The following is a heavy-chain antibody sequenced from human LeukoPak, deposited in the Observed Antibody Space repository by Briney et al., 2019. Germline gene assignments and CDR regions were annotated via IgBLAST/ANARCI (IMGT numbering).Heavy chain of an antibody. CDR3: AKARGYCSGGSCYGYYYYYGMDV. Sequence: GGSLRLSCAASGFTFSSYAMSWVRQAPGKGLEWVSAISGSGGSTYYADSVKGRFTISRDNSKNTLYLQMNSLRAEDTAVYYCAKARGYCSGGSCYGYYYYYGMDVWGQGTTVTVSS. V-gene: IGHV3-23*01. CDR2: ISGSGGST. J-gene: IGHJ6*02. D-gene: IGHD2-15*01. CDR1: GFTFSSYA.